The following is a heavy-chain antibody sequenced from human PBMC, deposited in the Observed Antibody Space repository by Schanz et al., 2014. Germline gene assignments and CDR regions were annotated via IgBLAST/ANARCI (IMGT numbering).Heavy chain of an antibody. CDR2: INPNSGGT. CDR1: GYTFTDYY. V-gene: IGHV1-2*06. CDR3: ARDYYDILTGYPYDTFDI. Sequence: QVQLVQSGAEVKKLGASVKVSCKASGYTFTDYYMHWVRQAPGQGLEWMGRINPNSGGTNYAQKFQGRVTMTRDTSVNTAYLDLSSLTSDDTAVYYCARDYYDILTGYPYDTFDIWGQGTMVTVSS. D-gene: IGHD3-9*01. J-gene: IGHJ3*02.